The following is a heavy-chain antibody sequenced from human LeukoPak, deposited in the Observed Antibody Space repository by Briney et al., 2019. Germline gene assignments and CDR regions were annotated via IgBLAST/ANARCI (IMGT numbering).Heavy chain of an antibody. D-gene: IGHD2-15*01. CDR1: GYTLTELS. J-gene: IGHJ6*02. V-gene: IGHV1-46*01. Sequence: ASVKVSCKVSGYTLTELSMHWVRQAPGQGLEWMGIINPSGGSTSYAQKFQGRVTMTRDTSTSTVYMELSSLRSEDTAVYYCARDLVVVVAATLYYYYGMDVWGQGTTVTVSS. CDR2: INPSGGST. CDR3: ARDLVVVVAATLYYYYGMDV.